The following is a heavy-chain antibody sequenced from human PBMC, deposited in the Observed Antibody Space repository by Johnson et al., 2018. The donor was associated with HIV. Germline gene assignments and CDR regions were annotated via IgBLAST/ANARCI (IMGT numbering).Heavy chain of an antibody. CDR3: AKDRGSPGTPAAFDI. Sequence: QVQLVESGGGVVQPGRSLRLSCAASGFTFSSYAMHWVRQAPGKGLEWVALISSDGYNKYYADSVKGRFTISRDNSKSTLSLQMNSLRAEDTAVYYGAKDRGSPGTPAAFDIWGQGTMVTVSS. V-gene: IGHV3-30*04. D-gene: IGHD1-7*01. CDR2: ISSDGYNK. CDR1: GFTFSSYA. J-gene: IGHJ3*02.